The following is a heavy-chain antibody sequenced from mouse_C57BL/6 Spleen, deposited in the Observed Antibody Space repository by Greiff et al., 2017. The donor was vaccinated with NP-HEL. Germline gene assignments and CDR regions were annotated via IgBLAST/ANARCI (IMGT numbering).Heavy chain of an antibody. CDR1: GFTFSDYG. D-gene: IGHD1-1*01. CDR2: ISSGSSTI. V-gene: IGHV5-17*01. Sequence: DVKLVESGGGLVKPGGSLKLSCAASGFTFSDYGMHWVRQAPEKGLEWVAYISSGSSTIYYADTVKGRFTISRDNAKNTLFLQMTSLRSEDTAMYYCARDYGSSSGYFDYWGQGTTLTVSS. J-gene: IGHJ2*01. CDR3: ARDYGSSSGYFDY.